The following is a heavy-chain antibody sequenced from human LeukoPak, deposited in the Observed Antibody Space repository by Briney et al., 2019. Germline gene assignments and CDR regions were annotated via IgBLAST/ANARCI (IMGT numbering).Heavy chain of an antibody. CDR3: ARGLINGHDFDY. V-gene: IGHV1-2*04. D-gene: IGHD5-12*01. Sequence: GASVKVSCKASGYTFTSYYMHWVRQAPGQGLEWMGWINPNSGATNYAQNFQGWVTMTRDTSVSTGYMELRRLTSDDTAVYYCARGLINGHDFDYWGQGTLVTVSS. CDR1: GYTFTSYY. J-gene: IGHJ4*02. CDR2: INPNSGAT.